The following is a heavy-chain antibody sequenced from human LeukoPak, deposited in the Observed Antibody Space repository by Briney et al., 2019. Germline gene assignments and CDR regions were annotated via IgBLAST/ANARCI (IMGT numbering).Heavy chain of an antibody. CDR2: ISGSGGIP. CDR1: GFTFSSYA. V-gene: IGHV3-23*01. CDR3: ARNYSGSYHIDY. Sequence: GGSLGLSCAASGFTFSSYAMSWVRQASGKGLEWVSAISGSGGIPYYADSVKGRFTISRDNSKNTLYLQMNSLRAEDTAVYYCARNYSGSYHIDYWGQGTLVTVSS. D-gene: IGHD1-26*01. J-gene: IGHJ4*02.